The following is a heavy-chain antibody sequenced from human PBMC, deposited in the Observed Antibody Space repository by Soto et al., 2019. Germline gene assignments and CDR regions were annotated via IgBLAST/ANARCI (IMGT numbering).Heavy chain of an antibody. Sequence: QLQLQESGPGLVKPSETLSLTCTVSGGSLSSSTYYWGWIRQPPGKGLEWIGSIYYSGSTYYNPSLKSRVTISVDSSKNQFSLKLSSVTAADTAVYYCARRGVGATFGIVDYWGQGTLVTVSS. V-gene: IGHV4-39*01. CDR1: GGSLSSSTYY. J-gene: IGHJ4*02. CDR3: ARRGVGATFGIVDY. CDR2: IYYSGST. D-gene: IGHD1-26*01.